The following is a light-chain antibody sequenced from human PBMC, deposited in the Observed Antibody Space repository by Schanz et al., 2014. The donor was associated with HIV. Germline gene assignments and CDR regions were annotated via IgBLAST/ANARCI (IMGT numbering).Light chain of an antibody. CDR2: DVS. Sequence: QSVLTQPASVSGSPGQSVTISCTGTSSDVGGYNSVSWYQQHPGKAPKLMLYDVSKRPSGVSNRFSGSKSGNTASLTISGLQAEDEADYYCCSYTTSSTVVFGGATKLTVL. CDR1: SSDVGGYNS. CDR3: CSYTTSSTVV. V-gene: IGLV2-14*01. J-gene: IGLJ2*01.